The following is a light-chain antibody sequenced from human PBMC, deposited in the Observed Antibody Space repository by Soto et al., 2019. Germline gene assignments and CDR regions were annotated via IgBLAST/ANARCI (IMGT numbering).Light chain of an antibody. Sequence: EIVLTQSPATLSLSPGEIATLSCSASQSVSSYLAWYQQKPGQAPRLLIYDASSRATDIPARFSGSGSGTDFTLTISSLEPEDFAVYYCQQRSNWAFGQGTRLEIK. CDR2: DAS. CDR1: QSVSSY. CDR3: QQRSNWA. V-gene: IGKV3-11*01. J-gene: IGKJ5*01.